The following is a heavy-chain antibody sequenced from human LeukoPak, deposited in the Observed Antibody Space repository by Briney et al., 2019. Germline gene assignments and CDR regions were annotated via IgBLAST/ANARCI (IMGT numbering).Heavy chain of an antibody. CDR2: IYYSGST. D-gene: IGHD6-19*01. V-gene: IGHV4-39*01. CDR3: ARWDDSAWAFGT. CDR1: GVSISSSSSY. Sequence: SETLSLTCTVSGVSISSSSSYWGWIRQPPGKRLEWIGSIYYSGSTYYNPSLKSRVTISVDTSKNQLSLKLTSVTAADTAVYYCARWDDSAWAFGTWGPGTLVTVSS. J-gene: IGHJ5*02.